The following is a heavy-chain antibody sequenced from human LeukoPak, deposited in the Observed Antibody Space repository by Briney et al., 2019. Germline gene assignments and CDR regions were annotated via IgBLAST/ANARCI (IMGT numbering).Heavy chain of an antibody. Sequence: SETLSLTCSVSGDSISGYYWSWIRQPPGKGLEWMGFMYYSGPTYYTPSLRSLLTMSVDTSKNLFSLRLSSVTAADTAVYYCARHLKEKYCTGGSCGFDSWGQGTLVTVSS. CDR3: ARHLKEKYCTGGSCGFDS. D-gene: IGHD2-15*01. V-gene: IGHV4-59*08. CDR2: MYYSGPT. CDR1: GDSISGYY. J-gene: IGHJ4*02.